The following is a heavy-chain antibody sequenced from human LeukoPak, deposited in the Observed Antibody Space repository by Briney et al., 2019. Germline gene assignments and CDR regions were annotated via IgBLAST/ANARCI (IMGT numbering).Heavy chain of an antibody. CDR2: ISGSGDST. V-gene: IGHV3-23*01. J-gene: IGHJ4*02. CDR1: GFTFTGFA. CDR3: ATNRTTGGHRFDY. Sequence: PGGSLRLSCTASGFTFTGFAMSWGRQAPGKGLDWVSAISGSGDSTSYADSVRGRFIIPRDNSKTTLYLQRDSLRAEDTAVYYCATNRTTGGHRFDYWGQGTLVTVSS. D-gene: IGHD1-1*01.